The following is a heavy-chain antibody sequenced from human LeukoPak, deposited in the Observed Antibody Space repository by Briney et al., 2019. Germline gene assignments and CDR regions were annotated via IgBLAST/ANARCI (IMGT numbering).Heavy chain of an antibody. CDR3: ARTRIAAAGTFNC. D-gene: IGHD6-13*01. CDR2: INPSGGST. Sequence: ASVKVSCKASGYTFTSYYMHWVRQAPGQRLEWMGIINPSGGSTSYAQKCHGRVTMTRDMSTSTVYMELSSLRSEDTAVYYCARTRIAAAGTFNCWGQGTLVTVSS. CDR1: GYTFTSYY. J-gene: IGHJ4*02. V-gene: IGHV1-46*01.